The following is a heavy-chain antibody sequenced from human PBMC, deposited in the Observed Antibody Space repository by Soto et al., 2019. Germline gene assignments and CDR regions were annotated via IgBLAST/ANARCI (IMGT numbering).Heavy chain of an antibody. Sequence: QVQLVQSGAEVKKPGASVKVSCKASGYTFTSYAMHWVRQAPGQRLEWMAWINAGNGNTKYSQKLQGRVTITRDTSASTVYMELSSLRSEDTAVYYCARVSGWYYFDYWGQGTLVTVSS. CDR1: GYTFTSYA. CDR3: ARVSGWYYFDY. V-gene: IGHV1-3*01. CDR2: INAGNGNT. D-gene: IGHD6-19*01. J-gene: IGHJ4*02.